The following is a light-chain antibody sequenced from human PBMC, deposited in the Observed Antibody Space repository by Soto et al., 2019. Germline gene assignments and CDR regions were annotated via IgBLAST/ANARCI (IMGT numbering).Light chain of an antibody. J-gene: IGLJ1*01. CDR2: EVS. Sequence: QSALTQPASVSGSPGQSITISWTGTSSDVGRYNFVSWYQQHPGKAPKLMIYEVSKRPSGVSNRFSGSKSGNTASLTISGLQAEDEADYYCCSYAGSSTLDVFGTGTKVTVL. CDR3: CSYAGSSTLDV. V-gene: IGLV2-23*02. CDR1: SSDVGRYNF.